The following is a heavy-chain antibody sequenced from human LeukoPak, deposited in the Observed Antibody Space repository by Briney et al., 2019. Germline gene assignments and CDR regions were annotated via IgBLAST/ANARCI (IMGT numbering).Heavy chain of an antibody. Sequence: GASVKVSCKASGYTFTSYGISWVRQAPGQGLEWMGWISAYNGNTNYAQKLQGRVTMTTDTSTSTAYMELRSLRSDDTAVYYCARVHGRLHYYYYYYMDVWGKGTTVTVSS. CDR3: ARVHGRLHYYYYYYMDV. D-gene: IGHD1-14*01. CDR1: GYTFTSYG. CDR2: ISAYNGNT. J-gene: IGHJ6*03. V-gene: IGHV1-18*01.